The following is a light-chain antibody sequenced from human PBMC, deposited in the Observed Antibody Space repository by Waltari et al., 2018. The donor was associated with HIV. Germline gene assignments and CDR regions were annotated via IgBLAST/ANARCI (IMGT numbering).Light chain of an antibody. Sequence: QSELTQPPSVSGAPGQSVTISCTGATSNIGAGYGVLWYQHIPGKAPKLLMYGDMNRPSGVSDRFSASKSGTSASLTVTGLQADDEAHYHCQSYDTILNGPVFGGGTLLTVL. CDR3: QSYDTILNGPV. J-gene: IGLJ2*01. CDR1: TSNIGAGYG. CDR2: GDM. V-gene: IGLV1-40*01.